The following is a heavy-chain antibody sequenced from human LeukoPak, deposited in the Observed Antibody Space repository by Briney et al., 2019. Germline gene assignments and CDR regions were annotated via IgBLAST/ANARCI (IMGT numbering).Heavy chain of an antibody. CDR2: ISSSGSTI. CDR3: ARVFWFGELFY. V-gene: IGHV3-11*04. J-gene: IGHJ4*02. CDR1: GFTFSDYY. Sequence: GGSLRLSCAASGFTFSDYYMSWIRQAPGKGLEWVSYISSSGSTIYYADSVKGRFTISRDNAKSSLYLQMNSLRAEDTAIYYCARVFWFGELFYWGQGTLVTVSS. D-gene: IGHD3-10*01.